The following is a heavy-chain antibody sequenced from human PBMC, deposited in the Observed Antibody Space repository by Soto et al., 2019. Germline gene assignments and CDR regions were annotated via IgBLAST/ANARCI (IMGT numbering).Heavy chain of an antibody. CDR1: GFPFSTYW. J-gene: IGHJ6*02. Sequence: PGGSLRLSCASSGFPFSTYWMHWVRQAPGKGPVWVSRINNDGSTTRCADSVKGRFTISRDNAKNTLYLQMNSLRAEDTAVYYCASQGLYYYGLDVWGQGTTVTVSS. V-gene: IGHV3-74*01. CDR2: INNDGSTT. CDR3: ASQGLYYYGLDV.